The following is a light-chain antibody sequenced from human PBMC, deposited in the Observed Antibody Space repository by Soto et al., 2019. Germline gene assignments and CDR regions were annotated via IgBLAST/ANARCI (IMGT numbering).Light chain of an antibody. CDR2: EGS. Sequence: QSALTQPASVSGSPGQSITISCTGTSSDVGSYNLVSWYQQHPGKAPKLMIYEGSKRPSGVSNRFSGSKSGNTASLTISGLQAEDEADDYCCSYAGSSIGYVFGTGTKLTVL. CDR3: CSYAGSSIGYV. J-gene: IGLJ1*01. CDR1: SSDVGSYNL. V-gene: IGLV2-23*01.